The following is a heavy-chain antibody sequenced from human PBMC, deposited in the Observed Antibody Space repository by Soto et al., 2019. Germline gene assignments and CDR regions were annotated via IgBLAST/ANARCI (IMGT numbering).Heavy chain of an antibody. CDR1: GFTFSSYA. D-gene: IGHD2-2*01. Sequence: EVQLLESGGGLVQPGGSLRLSCAASGFTFSSYAMSWVRQAPGKGLEWVSAISGSGGSTYYADSVKGRFTISRDNSKNTRYLQMNSLRAEDTAVYYCAKDEGYCSSTSCSIYYYYGMDVWGQGTTVTVSS. CDR2: ISGSGGST. V-gene: IGHV3-23*01. CDR3: AKDEGYCSSTSCSIYYYYGMDV. J-gene: IGHJ6*02.